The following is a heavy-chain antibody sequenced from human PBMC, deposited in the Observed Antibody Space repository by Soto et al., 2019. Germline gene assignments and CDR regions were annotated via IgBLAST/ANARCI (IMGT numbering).Heavy chain of an antibody. Sequence: PSETLSLTCTVSGGSVSGGPYYWSWIRQSPGKGLEWIGYVYSGGSTTYNPSLKRRVTISIDASKSQFSLRLTSVTAADTAVYYCARSQYYGDSDLWGQGTLVTVSS. J-gene: IGHJ4*02. CDR3: ARSQYYGDSDL. CDR1: GGSVSGGPYY. D-gene: IGHD4-17*01. V-gene: IGHV4-61*01. CDR2: VYSGGST.